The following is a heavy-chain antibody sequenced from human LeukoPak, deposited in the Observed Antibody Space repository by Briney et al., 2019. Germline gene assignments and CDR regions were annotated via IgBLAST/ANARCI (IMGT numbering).Heavy chain of an antibody. CDR3: VRDFRSADY. CDR2: ICPDGTGI. J-gene: IGHJ4*02. V-gene: IGHV3-74*01. CDR1: GFIFSLYC. Sequence: GGSLRLSCAASGFIFSLYCMHWVRQAPGMGPMWVSRICPDGTGISYADSVKARFTTSRDNAKNTVYLQMNGLREEDTAVYYCVRDFRSADYWGQGTLVTVSS.